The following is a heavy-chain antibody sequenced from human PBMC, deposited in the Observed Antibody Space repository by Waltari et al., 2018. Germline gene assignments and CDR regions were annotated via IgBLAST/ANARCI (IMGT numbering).Heavy chain of an antibody. D-gene: IGHD6-19*01. CDR2: TWSDGSVE. CDR1: GFSLSNYG. CDR3: TRDLYGSGGDYFDP. V-gene: IGHV3-33*08. J-gene: IGHJ4*02. Sequence: QVQLVESGGGVVQPGKSLRLSCVASGFSLSNYGMHWVRQTPGRGLEWVALTWSDGSVEYYADSVRGRFTVSRDNAKNSLFLQMNSLRAEDTAVYYCTRDLYGSGGDYFDPWGQGTLVTVSS.